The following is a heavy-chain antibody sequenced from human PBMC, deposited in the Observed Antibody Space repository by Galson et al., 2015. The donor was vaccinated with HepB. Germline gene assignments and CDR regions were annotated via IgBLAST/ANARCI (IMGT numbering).Heavy chain of an antibody. D-gene: IGHD3-10*01. J-gene: IGHJ5*02. Sequence: SVKVSCKASGYSLTTYGINWVRQAPGQGLEWMGWINTNTGNPTYAQGFTGRFVFSLDTSVNTAYLQISSLKAEDTAVYYCARSPYYDSGTYYNVWIDPWGQGTLVIVSS. V-gene: IGHV7-4-1*02. CDR2: INTNTGNP. CDR3: ARSPYYDSGTYYNVWIDP. CDR1: GYSLTTYG.